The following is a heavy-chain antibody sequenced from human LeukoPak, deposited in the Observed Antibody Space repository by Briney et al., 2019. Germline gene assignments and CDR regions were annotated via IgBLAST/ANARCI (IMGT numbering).Heavy chain of an antibody. J-gene: IGHJ4*02. CDR3: AKTPSGSYYPTSYYDY. V-gene: IGHV3-23*01. D-gene: IGHD3-10*01. CDR1: GFTFSSYA. CDR2: ISGSGGST. Sequence: TGGSLRLSCAASGFTFSSYAMSWVRQAPGKGLEWVSAISGSGGSTYYADSVKGRFTISRDNSKNTLYLQMNSLRAEDTAVYYCAKTPSGSYYPTSYYDYWGQGTLVTVSS.